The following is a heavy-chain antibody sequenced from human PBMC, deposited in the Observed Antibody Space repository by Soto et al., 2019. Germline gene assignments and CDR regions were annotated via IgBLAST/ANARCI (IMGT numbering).Heavy chain of an antibody. J-gene: IGHJ4*02. CDR2: SYYSGST. CDR1: GGSISRGCYY. CDR3: ASVRGGKWLPDRPCDY. D-gene: IGHD3-22*01. Sequence: QVQLQDSGPGLVKPSQTMSLTCTVSGGSISRGCYYLIWIRQPPGNGLDWIGHSYYSGSTYYTPSLKSRVTISVDTSKNQVSLKRSSVTAAGTAVSYCASVRGGKWLPDRPCDYWGQGTLVAVSA. V-gene: IGHV4-31*03.